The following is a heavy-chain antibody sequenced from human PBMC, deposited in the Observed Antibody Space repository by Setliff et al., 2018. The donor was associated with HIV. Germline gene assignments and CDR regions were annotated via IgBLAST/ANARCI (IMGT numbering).Heavy chain of an antibody. V-gene: IGHV4-59*08. J-gene: IGHJ4*02. CDR3: ARTQQTYYYGSSGYYFDY. Sequence: SETLSLTCTASGGSISTYYWSWIRQPPGKGLEWIGYIFYSGSTNYNPSLKSRVTIPVDTSKNQFSLKLSSVTAADTAVYYCARTQQTYYYGSSGYYFDYWGQGTLVTVSS. CDR1: GGSISTYY. CDR2: IFYSGST. D-gene: IGHD3-22*01.